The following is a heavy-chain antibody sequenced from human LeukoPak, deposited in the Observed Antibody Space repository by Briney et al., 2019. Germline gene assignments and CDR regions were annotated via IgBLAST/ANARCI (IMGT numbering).Heavy chain of an antibody. CDR3: ARGRGQWLPEFDY. D-gene: IGHD6-19*01. V-gene: IGHV4-59*01. Sequence: SETLSLTCTVSGGSISSYYWSWIRQPPGKGLEWIGYIYYSGSTNYNPSLKSRVTISVDTSKNQFSLRLSSVTAADTAVYYCARGRGQWLPEFDYWGQGTLVTVSS. CDR2: IYYSGST. J-gene: IGHJ4*02. CDR1: GGSISSYY.